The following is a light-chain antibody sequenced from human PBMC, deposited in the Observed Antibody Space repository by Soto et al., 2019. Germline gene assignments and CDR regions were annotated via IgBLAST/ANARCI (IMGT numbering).Light chain of an antibody. V-gene: IGKV1-5*03. Sequence: DIQMTQSPSTLPASVGDRVTITCRASQSISSWVAWYQHKPGRAPKVLIYKASNLESGVPSRFSGSGSGTEFTLTINSLQPDDFATYYCQQYNTNPYTFGQGTKLEIK. CDR2: KAS. CDR1: QSISSW. CDR3: QQYNTNPYT. J-gene: IGKJ2*01.